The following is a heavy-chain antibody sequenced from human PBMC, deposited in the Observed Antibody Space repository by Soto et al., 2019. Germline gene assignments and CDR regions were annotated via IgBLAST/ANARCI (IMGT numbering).Heavy chain of an antibody. CDR3: ARSGAKHRRQPEELTTYNDY. J-gene: IGHJ4*02. D-gene: IGHD3-10*01. CDR1: GFTFSSYS. V-gene: IGHV3-48*01. CDR2: ISSSSSTI. Sequence: GGSLRLSCAASGFTFSSYSMNWVRQAPGKGLEWVSYISSSSSTIYYADSVKGRFTISRDNAKNSLYLQMNSLRAEDTAVYYCARSGAKHRRQPEELTTYNDYWGQGTLVTVSS.